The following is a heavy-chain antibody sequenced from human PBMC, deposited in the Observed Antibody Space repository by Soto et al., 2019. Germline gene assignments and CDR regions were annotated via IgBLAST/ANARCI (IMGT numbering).Heavy chain of an antibody. CDR3: TTVTTVDYYFDY. V-gene: IGHV3-72*01. CDR1: GLTFSDRY. Sequence: EVQLLESGGGLVQPGGSLSLSCAASGLTFSDRYMDWVRQAPGKGLEWVGRIIKKTHSYTTESAASVKGRFIISRDDSTTSLYLQMSSLKPEDTAVYYCTTVTTVDYYFDYWGQGTLVTVSS. D-gene: IGHD4-17*01. J-gene: IGHJ4*02. CDR2: IIKKTHSYTT.